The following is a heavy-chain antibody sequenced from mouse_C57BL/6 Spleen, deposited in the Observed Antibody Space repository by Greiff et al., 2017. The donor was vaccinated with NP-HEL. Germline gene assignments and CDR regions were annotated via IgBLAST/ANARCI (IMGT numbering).Heavy chain of an antibody. J-gene: IGHJ4*01. Sequence: VQLQQSGAELVKPGASVKISCKASGYAFSSYWMNWVKQRPGKGLEWIGQIYPGDGDTNYNGKFKGKATLTADKSSSTAYMQLSSLTSEDSAVYFCARRGSNYVFYAMDYWGQGTSVTVSS. D-gene: IGHD2-5*01. CDR1: GYAFSSYW. CDR3: ARRGSNYVFYAMDY. CDR2: IYPGDGDT. V-gene: IGHV1-80*01.